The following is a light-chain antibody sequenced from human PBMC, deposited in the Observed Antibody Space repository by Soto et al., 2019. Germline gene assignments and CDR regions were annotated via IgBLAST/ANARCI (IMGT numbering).Light chain of an antibody. CDR1: SCDVGGYNY. Sequence: QSALTQPASVSGSPGQSITISCTGTSCDVGGYNYVSWYQQHPGKAPKIMIYEVSNRPSGVSNRFSGSKSGNTASLTISGLQAEDEADYYCSSYTSSSTHWVFGGGTKLTVL. CDR3: SSYTSSSTHWV. J-gene: IGLJ3*02. V-gene: IGLV2-14*01. CDR2: EVS.